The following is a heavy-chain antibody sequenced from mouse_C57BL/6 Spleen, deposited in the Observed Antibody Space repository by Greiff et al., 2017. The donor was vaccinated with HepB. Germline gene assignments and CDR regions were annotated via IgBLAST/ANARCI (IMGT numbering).Heavy chain of an antibody. CDR2: ISDGGSYT. CDR1: GFTFSSYA. V-gene: IGHV5-4*01. D-gene: IGHD4-1*01. CDR3: AKIELGYWYFDV. Sequence: EVQGVESGGGLVKPGGSLKLSCAASGFTFSSYAMSWVRQTPEKRLEWVATISDGGSYTYYPDNVKGRFTISRDNAKNNLYLQMSHLKSEDTAMYYCAKIELGYWYFDVWGTGTTVTVSS. J-gene: IGHJ1*03.